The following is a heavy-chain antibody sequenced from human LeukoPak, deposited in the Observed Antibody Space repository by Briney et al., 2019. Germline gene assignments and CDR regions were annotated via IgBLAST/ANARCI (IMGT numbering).Heavy chain of an antibody. CDR3: ARGAPWGRAIAVAGKYYFDY. D-gene: IGHD6-19*01. Sequence: ASVRVSSMASGYTFTAYYMHSVRQAPGQGLEWMAWINPNSGGTNNAQKLQGGVTLSRDTSIRTDYMELSRMRSEDTAVYDCARGAPWGRAIAVAGKYYFDYWGQGTLVTVSS. V-gene: IGHV1-2*02. CDR1: GYTFTAYY. CDR2: INPNSGGT. J-gene: IGHJ4*02.